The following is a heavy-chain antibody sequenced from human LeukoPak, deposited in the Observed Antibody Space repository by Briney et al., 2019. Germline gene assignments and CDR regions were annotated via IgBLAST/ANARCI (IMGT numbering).Heavy chain of an antibody. CDR2: FYRDGS. CDR1: GLTVSRNA. CDR3: ARDRYNYGRDFYYHGADV. Sequence: PGGSLRLSCAASGLTVSRNAMSWVRQAPGKGLEFISVFYRDGSNADSVKGRFTLSRDDSKNMLHLQMNSLRAEDTAIHYCARDRYNYGRDFYYHGADVWGQGTTVIVSS. D-gene: IGHD5-24*01. J-gene: IGHJ6*02. V-gene: IGHV3-53*01.